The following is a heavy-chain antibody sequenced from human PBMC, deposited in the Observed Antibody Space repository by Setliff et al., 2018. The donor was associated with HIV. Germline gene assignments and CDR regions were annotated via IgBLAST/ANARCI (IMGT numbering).Heavy chain of an antibody. Sequence: GGSLRLSCAASGFTFSNFAINWVRQAPGKGLEWVSTISGRGTNTYYADSVKGRFTISRDNSKNTLSLQLNSLTAEDSAVYYCAKAGGGILYFYYMDVWGKGTTVTGS. CDR2: ISGRGTNT. D-gene: IGHD2-15*01. CDR1: GFTFSNFA. V-gene: IGHV3-23*01. J-gene: IGHJ6*03. CDR3: AKAGGGILYFYYMDV.